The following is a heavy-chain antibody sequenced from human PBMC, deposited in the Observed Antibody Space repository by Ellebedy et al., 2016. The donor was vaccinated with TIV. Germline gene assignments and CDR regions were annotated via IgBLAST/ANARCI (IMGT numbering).Heavy chain of an antibody. CDR3: ARAVDSGRDMDV. Sequence: GGSLRLXXAASEFSFRDYGMHWVRQAPGKGLEWVAIIWYDGSNKDYVDHVKGRFTISRDNSKNTLYLQMNSLRAEDTAVYYCARAVDSGRDMDVWGQGTTVIVSS. V-gene: IGHV3-33*01. D-gene: IGHD1-26*01. CDR2: IWYDGSNK. CDR1: EFSFRDYG. J-gene: IGHJ6*02.